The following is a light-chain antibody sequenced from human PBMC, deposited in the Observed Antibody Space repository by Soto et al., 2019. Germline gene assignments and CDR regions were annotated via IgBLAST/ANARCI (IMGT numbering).Light chain of an antibody. CDR2: WAS. V-gene: IGKV4-1*01. Sequence: DIVMTQSPDSLAASLGERATMNCKCSRSVLYKSNNKNHLAWYQQKPGQPPQLIIYWASTRESGVPDRFSGSGSGTYFTLTISALQAEDVAVYYCQQYHTTPLSFGGGTKVDIK. J-gene: IGKJ4*01. CDR1: RSVLYKSNNKNH. CDR3: QQYHTTPLS.